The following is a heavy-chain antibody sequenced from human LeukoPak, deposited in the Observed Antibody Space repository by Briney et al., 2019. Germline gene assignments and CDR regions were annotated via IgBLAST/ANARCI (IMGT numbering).Heavy chain of an antibody. CDR3: ARAQTLRGSYYAGGFDP. D-gene: IGHD1-26*01. CDR1: GYTFTGYY. V-gene: IGHV1-2*02. CDR2: INPNSGGT. J-gene: IGHJ5*02. Sequence: EASVKVSCKASGYTFTGYYMHWVRQAPGQGLEWMGWINPNSGGTNYAQKFQGRVTMTRDTSISTAYMELSRLRSDDTAVYYCARAQTLRGSYYAGGFDPWGQGTLVTVSS.